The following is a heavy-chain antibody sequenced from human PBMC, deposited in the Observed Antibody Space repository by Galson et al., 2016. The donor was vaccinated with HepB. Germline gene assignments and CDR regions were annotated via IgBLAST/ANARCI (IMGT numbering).Heavy chain of an antibody. J-gene: IGHJ2*01. CDR2: ISSSSSTI. D-gene: IGHD6-19*01. Sequence: SLRLSCAASGFTFSGYTMNWVRQAPGKGLEWVSYISSSSSTIYYADSVKGRFTISRDNAKNSLYLQMNSLRDEDTAVYYCARTQFSSGYWYFDLWGRGTLVTVSS. CDR1: GFTFSGYT. V-gene: IGHV3-48*02. CDR3: ARTQFSSGYWYFDL.